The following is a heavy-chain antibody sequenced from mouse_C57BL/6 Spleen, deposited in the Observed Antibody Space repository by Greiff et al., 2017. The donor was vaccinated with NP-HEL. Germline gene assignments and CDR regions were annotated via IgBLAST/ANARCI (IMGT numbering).Heavy chain of an antibody. CDR3: ARRGVMEYFDV. J-gene: IGHJ1*03. CDR1: GYTFTSYW. CDR2: IDPSDSYT. V-gene: IGHV1-69*01. Sequence: VQLQQPGAELVMPGASVKLSCKASGYTFTSYWMHWVKQRPGQGLEWIGEIDPSDSYTNYNQKFKGKSTFTVDKSSSTAYMQLSSLTSEDSAVYYCARRGVMEYFDVWGTGTTVTVSS.